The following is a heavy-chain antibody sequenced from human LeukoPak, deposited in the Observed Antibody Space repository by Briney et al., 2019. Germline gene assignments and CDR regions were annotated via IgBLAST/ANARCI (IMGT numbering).Heavy chain of an antibody. J-gene: IGHJ3*02. CDR3: ARSQNGDALDI. V-gene: IGHV3-48*04. CDR2: ISSSSSTI. Sequence: GGSLRLSCAASGFTFSTYSMNWVRQAPGKGLEWVSYISSSSSTIYYADSVKGRFTISRDNAKNSLYLQMNSLRAEDTAVYYCARSQNGDALDIWGQGTMVTVSS. CDR1: GFTFSTYS. D-gene: IGHD2-8*01.